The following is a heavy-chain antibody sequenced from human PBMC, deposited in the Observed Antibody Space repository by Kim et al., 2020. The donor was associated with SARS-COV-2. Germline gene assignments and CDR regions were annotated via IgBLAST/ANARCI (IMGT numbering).Heavy chain of an antibody. Sequence: RYSPSFQGQITIAIENSINTAYLQWRGLKASDTAMYYCARRNRFTTGSFDFWGQGTQVTVSS. CDR3: ARRNRFTTGSFDF. V-gene: IGHV5-51*01. J-gene: IGHJ4*03. D-gene: IGHD2-2*01.